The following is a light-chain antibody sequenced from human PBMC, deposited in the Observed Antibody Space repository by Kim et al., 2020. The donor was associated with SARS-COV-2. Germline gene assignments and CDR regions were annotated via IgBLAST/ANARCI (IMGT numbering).Light chain of an antibody. CDR1: QGISSR. V-gene: IGKV1-12*01. CDR3: QQANSFPLT. Sequence: AAVGDRVTITWRASQGISSRLAWYQQKPGNAPKLLIYAASSLQSGVPSRFSRSGSGTDFTLTISSLQPEDFATYYCQQANSFPLTFGGGTKVDIK. J-gene: IGKJ4*01. CDR2: AAS.